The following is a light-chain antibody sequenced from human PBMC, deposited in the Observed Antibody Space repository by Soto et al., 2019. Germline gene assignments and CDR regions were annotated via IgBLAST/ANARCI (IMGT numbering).Light chain of an antibody. CDR3: CSYAGTYTFDV. CDR1: NDDVGGYHY. J-gene: IGLJ1*01. CDR2: NVD. Sequence: QSVLTQPRSVSGSPGLSVTISCTGTNDDVGGYHYVSWYQQHPGKAPKLMIYNVDKRPSGVPDRFSGSKSGNTASLTISGLQADDEAEYFCCSYAGTYTFDVFGTGTKVTVL. V-gene: IGLV2-11*01.